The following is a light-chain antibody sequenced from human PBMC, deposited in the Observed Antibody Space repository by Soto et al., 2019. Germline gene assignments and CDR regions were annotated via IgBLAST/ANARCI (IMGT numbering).Light chain of an antibody. V-gene: IGLV1-51*01. CDR1: SSNIGSNY. CDR3: GTWDSSLSAVV. Sequence: QSVLTQPPSVSAAPGQKVTISCSGSSSNIGSNYVSWYQQLPGTAPKLLIYDSDQRPSGIPDRFSGSKSGTSATLNITGLQTGDEADYYCGTWDSSLSAVVFGGGTKVTVL. CDR2: DSD. J-gene: IGLJ2*01.